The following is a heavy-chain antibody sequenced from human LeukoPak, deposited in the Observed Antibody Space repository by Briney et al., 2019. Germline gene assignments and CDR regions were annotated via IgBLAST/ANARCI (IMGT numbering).Heavy chain of an antibody. V-gene: IGHV3-23*01. Sequence: PGGSLRLSCAASGFTFSSYAMSWVRQAPGKGLEWVSAISGSGGSTYYADSVKGRFTISRDNSKNTLYLQMNSLRAEDTAVYYCAKALLGGNRRHNYFDYWGQGTLVTVSS. CDR2: ISGSGGST. J-gene: IGHJ4*02. CDR3: AKALLGGNRRHNYFDY. CDR1: GFTFSSYA. D-gene: IGHD4-23*01.